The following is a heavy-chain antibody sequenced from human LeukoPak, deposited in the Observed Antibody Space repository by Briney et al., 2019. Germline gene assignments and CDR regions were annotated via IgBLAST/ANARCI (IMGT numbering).Heavy chain of an antibody. J-gene: IGHJ6*03. CDR2: IYYSGST. Sequence: PSETLSLTCAVSGVSISSSNSYWGWIRQPPGKGLEWIGSIYYSGSTYYNPSLKSRVTISVDTSKNQFSLKLSSVTAADTAVYYCAREVVIVAYYYYYMDVWGKGTTVAVSS. D-gene: IGHD3-22*01. V-gene: IGHV4-39*07. CDR3: AREVVIVAYYYYYMDV. CDR1: GVSISSSNSY.